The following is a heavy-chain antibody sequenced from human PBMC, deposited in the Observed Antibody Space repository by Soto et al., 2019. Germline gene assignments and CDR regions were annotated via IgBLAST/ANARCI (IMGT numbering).Heavy chain of an antibody. V-gene: IGHV1-69*13. CDR2: IIPIFGTA. D-gene: IGHD6-6*01. CDR1: VSTFRSDG. J-gene: IGHJ1*01. Sequence: SLKDSCKAYVSTFRSDGIRWVRQAPGHGLEWMGGIIPIFGTANYARKFQGRVTITAHEPTSTAYMELSSLRSEDTAVYYCARSPEQVAPIRYFQHWGQGTLVTVSS. CDR3: ARSPEQVAPIRYFQH.